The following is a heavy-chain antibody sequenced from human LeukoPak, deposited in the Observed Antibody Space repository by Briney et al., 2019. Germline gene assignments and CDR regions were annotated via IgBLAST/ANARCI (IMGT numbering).Heavy chain of an antibody. CDR3: ARDGRELLGGNFDY. V-gene: IGHV4-61*02. J-gene: IGHJ4*02. D-gene: IGHD1-26*01. CDR2: IYTSGST. CDR1: GGSISSGSYY. Sequence: SETLSLTCTVSGGSISSGSYYWSWIRQTAGKGLEWIGRIYTSGSTNYNPSLKSRVTISVDKSKNQFSLKLSSVTAADTAVYYCARDGRELLGGNFDYWGQGTLVTVSS.